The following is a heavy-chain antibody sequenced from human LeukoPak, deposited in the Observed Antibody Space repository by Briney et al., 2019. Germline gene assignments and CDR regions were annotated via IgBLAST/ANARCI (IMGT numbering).Heavy chain of an antibody. J-gene: IGHJ4*02. CDR3: ARLGDAYNLLLDY. V-gene: IGHV4-39*01. CDR1: GGSISSSNHY. D-gene: IGHD5-24*01. CDR2: IYYSGST. Sequence: TSETLSLTRTVSGGSISSSNHYWAWIRQPPGKGLEWIGSIYYSGSTYYNPSLRSRLTMSVDTSKNQFSLRLTSVTAADTAVYYCARLGDAYNLLLDYWGQGTLVTVSS.